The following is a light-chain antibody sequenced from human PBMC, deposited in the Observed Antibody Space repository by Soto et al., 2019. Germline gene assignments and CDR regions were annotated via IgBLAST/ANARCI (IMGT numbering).Light chain of an antibody. V-gene: IGKV3-15*01. J-gene: IGKJ1*01. CDR1: QSVSSN. CDR3: QQYGSSPRT. Sequence: EIVMTQSPATLSVSPGERSTLSCRASQSVSSNLAWYQQKPGQAPRLLIYGASTRATGIPARFSGSGSGTECTLTSSRLEPEDFAVYYCQQYGSSPRTFGQGTKVDIK. CDR2: GAS.